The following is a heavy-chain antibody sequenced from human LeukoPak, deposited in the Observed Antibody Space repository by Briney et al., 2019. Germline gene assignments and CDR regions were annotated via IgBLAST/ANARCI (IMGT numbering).Heavy chain of an antibody. V-gene: IGHV3-30*18. CDR2: ISDDGRRK. J-gene: IGHJ4*01. CDR1: GFSFISYG. CDR3: AKRTSDYGDYVSYFDY. D-gene: IGHD4-17*01. Sequence: GGSLRLSCAASGFSFISYGMHWVRQAPGKGLEWVGVISDDGRRKDYANSVKGRFTISRDNTKDTQYLQMNSLRAEDTAVYYCAKRTSDYGDYVSYFDYWGQRTLATVSS.